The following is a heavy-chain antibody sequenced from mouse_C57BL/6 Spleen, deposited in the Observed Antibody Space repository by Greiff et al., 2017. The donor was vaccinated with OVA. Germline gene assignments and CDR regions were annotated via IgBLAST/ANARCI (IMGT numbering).Heavy chain of an antibody. D-gene: IGHD1-1*01. CDR1: GYTFTSYW. Sequence: QVHVKQPGAELVKPGASVKMSCKASGYTFTSYWITWVKQRPGQGLEWIGDIYPGSGSTNYNEKFKSKATLTVDTSSSTAYMQLSSLTSEDSAVYYCAKKGYGSSYYWGQGTTLTVSS. CDR2: IYPGSGST. CDR3: AKKGYGSSYY. J-gene: IGHJ2*01. V-gene: IGHV1-55*01.